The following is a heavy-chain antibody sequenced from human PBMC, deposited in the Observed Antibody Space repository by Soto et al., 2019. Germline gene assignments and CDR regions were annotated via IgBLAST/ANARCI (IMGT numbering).Heavy chain of an antibody. CDR3: AKDREYSSSSPSYYFDY. CDR2: IWYDGSNK. CDR1: GFTFSSYG. D-gene: IGHD6-6*01. J-gene: IGHJ4*02. V-gene: IGHV3-33*06. Sequence: SLRLSCAASGFTFSSYGMHWVRQAPGKGLEWVAVIWYDGSNKYYADSVKGRFTISRDNSKNTLYLQMNSLRAEDTAVYYCAKDREYSSSSPSYYFDYWGQGTLVTVSS.